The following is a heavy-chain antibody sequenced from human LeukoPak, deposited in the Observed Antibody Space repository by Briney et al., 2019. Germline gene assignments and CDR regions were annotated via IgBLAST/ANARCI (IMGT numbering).Heavy chain of an antibody. Sequence: EPSETLSLTCAAYGVSFSSYCWSWVRQPPGKGLEWIGEISHNGSTNYNPSRKSRVSVSVDPSKNQFSLRLSSVPAADTGVYFCARGGPDTRRGGYFDYWGQGILVTVSS. CDR1: GVSFSSYC. CDR3: ARGGPDTRRGGYFDY. D-gene: IGHD1-14*01. CDR2: ISHNGST. J-gene: IGHJ4*02. V-gene: IGHV4-34*01.